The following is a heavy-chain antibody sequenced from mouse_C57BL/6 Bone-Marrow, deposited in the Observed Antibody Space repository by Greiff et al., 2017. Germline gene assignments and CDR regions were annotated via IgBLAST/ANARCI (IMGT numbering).Heavy chain of an antibody. V-gene: IGHV14-2*01. CDR3: ARDDGYPHWYFDV. CDR2: IDPEDGET. J-gene: IGHJ1*03. Sequence: VQLKESGAELVKPGASVKLSCTASGFNIKDYYMHWVKQRTEQGLEWIGRIDPEDGETKYAPKFQGRATITADTSSNTAYLQLSSLTSEDTAVYYCARDDGYPHWYFDVWGTGTTVTVSS. D-gene: IGHD2-3*01. CDR1: GFNIKDYY.